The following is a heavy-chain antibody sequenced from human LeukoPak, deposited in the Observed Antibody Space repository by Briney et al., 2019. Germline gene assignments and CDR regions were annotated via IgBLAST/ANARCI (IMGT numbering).Heavy chain of an antibody. D-gene: IGHD5-12*01. CDR2: ISWNSGSI. CDR3: AKDLYSGSYYYYGMDV. Sequence: PGRSLRLSCAASGFTFSSYGMHWVRQAPGKGLEWVSGISWNSGSIGYADSVKGRFTISRDNAKNSLYLQMNSLRAEDTALYYCAKDLYSGSYYYYGMDVWGQGTTVTVSS. J-gene: IGHJ6*02. CDR1: GFTFSSYG. V-gene: IGHV3-9*01.